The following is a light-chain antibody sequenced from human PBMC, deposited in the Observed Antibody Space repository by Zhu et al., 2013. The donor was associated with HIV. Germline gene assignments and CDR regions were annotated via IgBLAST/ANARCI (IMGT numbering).Light chain of an antibody. CDR1: ESVSSY. Sequence: DIQMTQSPSSLSASVGDKITITCRASESVSSYLNWYQLRPGKAPKLLIYGASTLQSGVPSRFSGSGSGTEFTLSINNLQPEDFATYYCQQYDSYSSTFGQGTKVDIK. CDR2: GAS. J-gene: IGKJ1*01. V-gene: IGKV1-39*01. CDR3: QQYDSYSST.